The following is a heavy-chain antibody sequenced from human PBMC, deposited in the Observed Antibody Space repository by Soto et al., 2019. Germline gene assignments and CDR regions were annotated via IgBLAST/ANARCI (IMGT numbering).Heavy chain of an antibody. CDR1: GYTFTSYA. D-gene: IGHD3-3*01. V-gene: IGHV1-3*01. CDR3: AGDNTLDYAFWSGPRGYYGMDV. CDR2: INAGNGNT. Sequence: GASVKVSCKASGYTFTSYAMHWVRQAPGQRLEWMGWINAGNGNTKYSQKFQGRVTITRDTSASTAYMELSSLRSEDTAVYYCAGDNTLDYAFWSGPRGYYGMDVWGQGTTVTVS. J-gene: IGHJ6*02.